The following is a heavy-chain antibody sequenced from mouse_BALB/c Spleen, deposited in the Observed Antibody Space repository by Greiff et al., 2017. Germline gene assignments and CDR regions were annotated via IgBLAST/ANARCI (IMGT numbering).Heavy chain of an antibody. D-gene: IGHD2-4*01. CDR3: ARHTYYDYDGGFDY. J-gene: IGHJ2*01. CDR2: ISNGGGST. CDR1: GFTFSSYA. Sequence: EVMLVESGGGLVKPGGSLKLSCAASGFTFSSYAMSWVRQTPEKRLEWVASISNGGGSTYYPDTVKGRFTISRDNAKNTLYLQMSSLKSEDTAMYYCARHTYYDYDGGFDYWGQGTTLTVSS. V-gene: IGHV5-12-2*01.